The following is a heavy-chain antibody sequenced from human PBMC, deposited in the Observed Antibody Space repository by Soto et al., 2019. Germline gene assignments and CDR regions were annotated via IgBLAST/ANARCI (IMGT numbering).Heavy chain of an antibody. CDR2: IYYSGST. V-gene: IGHV4-59*01. CDR3: ARTSARFDGTDAFDI. D-gene: IGHD1-26*01. J-gene: IGHJ3*02. CDR1: VGSIGIYD. Sequence: PSWTXAVTGTLAVGSIGIYDVMLVRHPPGKGLEFIGYIYYSGSTNYNPYLKSRVTISVDKSKNQFSLKLSSVTAADTAVYYCARTSARFDGTDAFDICGQGTMV.